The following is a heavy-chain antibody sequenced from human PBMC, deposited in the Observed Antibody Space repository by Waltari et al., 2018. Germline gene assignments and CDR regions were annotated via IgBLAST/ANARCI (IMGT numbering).Heavy chain of an antibody. CDR2: IKPDGSKK. J-gene: IGHJ4*02. D-gene: IGHD7-27*01. CDR1: GCTFSSNW. Sequence: EVPLVDSGGGLVQPGGSLRLSCAASGCTFSSNWMSWVGQCPGRGLEGLANIKPDGSKKYYVDSVRGRFSSSRDNDKNSLYLQLNSLRAEDTAIYYCARDCNWGWDFWGQGTLVTVSS. CDR3: ARDCNWGWDF. V-gene: IGHV3-7*03.